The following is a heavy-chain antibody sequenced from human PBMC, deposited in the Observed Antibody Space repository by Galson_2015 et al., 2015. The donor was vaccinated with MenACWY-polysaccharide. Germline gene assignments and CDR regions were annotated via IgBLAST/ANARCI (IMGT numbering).Heavy chain of an antibody. J-gene: IGHJ4*02. Sequence: SVKVSCKASGYKFSSYDINWVRQARGQGLEWMGWMNPNSGNTGYAQRFQGRVAMTRDTATSTAFMELSSLRSEDTAVYYCARIIARKYTFADSWGQGTLVTVSS. CDR1: GYKFSSYD. V-gene: IGHV1-8*01. CDR2: MNPNSGNT. CDR3: ARIIARKYTFADS. D-gene: IGHD2-21*01.